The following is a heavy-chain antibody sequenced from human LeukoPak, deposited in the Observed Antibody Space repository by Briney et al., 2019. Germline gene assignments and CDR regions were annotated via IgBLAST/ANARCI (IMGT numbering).Heavy chain of an antibody. V-gene: IGHV3-11*01. CDR1: GGSISSGGYY. CDR2: ISSSGSTI. J-gene: IGHJ4*02. CDR3: ARALGGGDCYADY. Sequence: PSETLSLTCTVSGGSISSGGYYWSWIRQAPGKGLEWVSYISSSGSTIYYADSVKGRFTISRDNAKNSLYLQMNSLRAEDTAVYYCARALGGGDCYADYWGQGTLVTVSS. D-gene: IGHD2-21*02.